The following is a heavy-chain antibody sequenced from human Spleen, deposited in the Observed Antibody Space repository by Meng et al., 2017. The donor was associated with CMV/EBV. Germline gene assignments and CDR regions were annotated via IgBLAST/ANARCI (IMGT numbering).Heavy chain of an antibody. CDR3: ARIERRRILKYCGSDCSTTDC. Sequence: QVQLQESGPGLVKPSGTLSLTCAVSGGSISSSNLWTWVRQVPGKGLEWIGEIYHSGSTNYNPSLKSRVTISVDKFKNQFSLKLGSVTAADTAVYYCARIERRRILKYCGSDCSTTDCWGQGTLVTVSS. J-gene: IGHJ4*02. CDR2: IYHSGST. CDR1: GGSISSSNL. D-gene: IGHD2-21*02. V-gene: IGHV4-4*02.